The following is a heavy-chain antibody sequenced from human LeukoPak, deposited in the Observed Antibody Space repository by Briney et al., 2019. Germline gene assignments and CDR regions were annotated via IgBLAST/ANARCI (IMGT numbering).Heavy chain of an antibody. V-gene: IGHV1-2*02. CDR2: INPNSGGT. Sequence: ASVKVSCKASGYTFTGYYMHWVRQAPGQGLEWMGWINPNSGGTNYAQKFQGRVTMTGDTSISTAYMELSRLRSDDTAVYYCARADIVVVPAADFDYWGQGTLVTVSS. J-gene: IGHJ4*02. CDR1: GYTFTGYY. D-gene: IGHD2-2*01. CDR3: ARADIVVVPAADFDY.